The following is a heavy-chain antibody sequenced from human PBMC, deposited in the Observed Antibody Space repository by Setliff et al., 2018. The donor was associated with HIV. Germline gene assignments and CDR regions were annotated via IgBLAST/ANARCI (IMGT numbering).Heavy chain of an antibody. CDR3: ARGVWELPSYYMDV. V-gene: IGHV1-2*02. Sequence: ASVKVSCKASGYTFTGYYVHWVRQAPGQGLEWMGWINPNSGGTNYAQKFQGRVTMTRDTSISTAHMELSRLTSDDTAVYYCARGVWELPSYYMDVWGKGTTVTVSS. CDR1: GYTFTGYY. CDR2: INPNSGGT. J-gene: IGHJ6*03. D-gene: IGHD1-26*01.